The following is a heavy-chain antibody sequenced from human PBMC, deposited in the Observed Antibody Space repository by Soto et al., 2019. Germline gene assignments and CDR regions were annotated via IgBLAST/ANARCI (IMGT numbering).Heavy chain of an antibody. Sequence: EAQLVESGGGLVQPGGSLRLSCEASGFMFGVYWMSWVRQAPGKGLEWVANINDDGSERNYVDSVKGRFTISRDTPNNLLFLQMNSLRDEDTAVYYCAREFSGYYTYGPGDYWGQGTLVAVSS. V-gene: IGHV3-7*01. CDR2: INDDGSER. CDR1: GFMFGVYW. D-gene: IGHD3-3*01. J-gene: IGHJ4*02. CDR3: AREFSGYYTYGPGDY.